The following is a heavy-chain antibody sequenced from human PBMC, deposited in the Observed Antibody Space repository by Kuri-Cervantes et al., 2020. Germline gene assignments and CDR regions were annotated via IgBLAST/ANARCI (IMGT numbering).Heavy chain of an antibody. V-gene: IGHV3-30-3*01. CDR2: ISYDGSNK. D-gene: IGHD6-13*01. CDR1: GFTFSSYA. Sequence: GESLKISCAASGFTFSSYAMSWVRQAPGKGLEWVAVISYDGSNKYYADSVKGRFTISRDNSKNTLYLQMNSLRAEDTAVYYCARARSSSSWYYYYGMDVWGQGTTVIVSS. CDR3: ARARSSSSWYYYYGMDV. J-gene: IGHJ6*02.